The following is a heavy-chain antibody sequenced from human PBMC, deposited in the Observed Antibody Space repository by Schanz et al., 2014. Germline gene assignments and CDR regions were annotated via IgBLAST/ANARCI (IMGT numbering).Heavy chain of an antibody. CDR3: AKAGSGWSTAGYYY. CDR1: GFTFFGSFA. CDR2: ISDNGIST. V-gene: IGHV3-23*01. J-gene: IGHJ4*02. Sequence: EVQLLESGGGLVQPGGSLRLSCVASGFTFFGSFAMSWVRQAPGKGLEWVSGISDNGISTYYADSVKGRFSISRENSKSILHLQMNSLRAEDTAVYYCAKAGSGWSTAGYYYWGQGTLVTVSS. D-gene: IGHD6-19*01.